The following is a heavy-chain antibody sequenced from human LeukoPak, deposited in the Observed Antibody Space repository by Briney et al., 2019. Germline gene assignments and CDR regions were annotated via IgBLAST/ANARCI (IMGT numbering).Heavy chain of an antibody. CDR1: GGSISSSTYY. CDR3: ASQAFSGYCSGGSCQVPYDD. V-gene: IGHV4-39*01. CDR2: IYSSGST. Sequence: SETLSLTCTVSGGSISSSTYYWGWIRQPPGKGLEWIGTIYSSGSTYYNPSLKSRVTISVDTSKNQFSLKLNSVTAADTAVYYCASQAFSGYCSGGSCQVPYDDWGQGTLVTVSS. J-gene: IGHJ4*02. D-gene: IGHD2-15*01.